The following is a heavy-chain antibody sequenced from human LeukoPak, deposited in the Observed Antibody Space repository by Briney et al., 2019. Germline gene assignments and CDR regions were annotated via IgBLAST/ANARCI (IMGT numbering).Heavy chain of an antibody. V-gene: IGHV4-39*01. CDR1: GGSISSTNYY. J-gene: IGHJ4*02. CDR3: ATKRVTTANYFDY. CDR2: FYYSGST. D-gene: IGHD4-17*01. Sequence: PSGSLSLTCTVSGGSISSTNYYWGWIRQPPGRGLEWIGSFYYSGSTYYNPSLKSRVTISVDTSKNQCSLRLSSVTAADTAVYYCATKRVTTANYFDYWGQGTLVTV.